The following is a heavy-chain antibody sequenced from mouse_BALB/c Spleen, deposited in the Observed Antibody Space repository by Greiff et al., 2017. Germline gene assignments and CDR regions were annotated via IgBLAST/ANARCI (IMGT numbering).Heavy chain of an antibody. Sequence: QVQLQQSGPELVKPGASVKMSCKASGYTFTSYYIHWVKQRPGQGLEWIGWIYPGDGSTKYNEKFKGKTTLTADKSSSTAYMLLSSLTSEDSAIYFCATGTDFDVWGAGTTVTVSS. CDR1: GYTFTSYY. D-gene: IGHD4-1*01. J-gene: IGHJ1*01. CDR3: ATGTDFDV. V-gene: IGHV1S56*01. CDR2: IYPGDGST.